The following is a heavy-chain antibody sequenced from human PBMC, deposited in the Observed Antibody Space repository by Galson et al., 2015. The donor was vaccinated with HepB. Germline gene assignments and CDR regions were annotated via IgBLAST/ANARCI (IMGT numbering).Heavy chain of an antibody. Sequence: SVKVSCKASGGTFSSYAISWVRQAPGQGLEWMGRIIPILGIANYAQKFQGRVTITADKSTSTAYMELSSLRSEDTAVYYCARDSVAGLQRTYYYGMDVWGQGTTVTVSS. J-gene: IGHJ6*02. CDR1: GGTFSSYA. V-gene: IGHV1-69*04. CDR2: IIPILGIA. CDR3: ARDSVAGLQRTYYYGMDV. D-gene: IGHD6-19*01.